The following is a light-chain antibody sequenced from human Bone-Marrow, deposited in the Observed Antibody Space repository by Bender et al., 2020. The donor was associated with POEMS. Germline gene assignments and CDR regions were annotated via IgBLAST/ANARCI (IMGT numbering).Light chain of an antibody. V-gene: IGLV1-44*01. Sequence: QSVLTQPPSVSGTPGQRVTISCSGSGSNIGGYPVNWYQQLPGTAPRLLIYTNNERPSGVPDRFSGSKSGTSASLARTGLQSDDEAIYCCVAWDASLNGWVFGGGTKLTVL. J-gene: IGLJ3*02. CDR1: GSNIGGYP. CDR2: TNN. CDR3: VAWDASLNGWV.